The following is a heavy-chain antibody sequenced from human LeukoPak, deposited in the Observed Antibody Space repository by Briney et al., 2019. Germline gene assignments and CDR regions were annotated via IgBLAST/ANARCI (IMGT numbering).Heavy chain of an antibody. Sequence: TGGSLRLSCAASGFTFSSYAMSWVRQAPGKGLEWVSAISGSGGSTYYADSVKGRFTISRDNSKNTLYLQMNSLRAEDTAVYYCAKGVTMIVVVTFIDYWGQGILVTVSS. D-gene: IGHD3-22*01. J-gene: IGHJ4*02. V-gene: IGHV3-23*01. CDR1: GFTFSSYA. CDR3: AKGVTMIVVVTFIDY. CDR2: ISGSGGST.